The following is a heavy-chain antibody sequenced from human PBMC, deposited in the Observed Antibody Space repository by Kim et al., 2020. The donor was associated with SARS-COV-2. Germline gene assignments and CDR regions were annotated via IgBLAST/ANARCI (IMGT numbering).Heavy chain of an antibody. Sequence: GGSLRLSCAASGFTFSSYEMNWVRQAPGKGLEWVSYISSSGSTIYYADSVKGRFTISRDNAKNSLYLQMNSLRAEDTAVYYCARDHNRQQLMGGFDYWGQGTLVTVSS. CDR3: ARDHNRQQLMGGFDY. CDR2: ISSSGSTI. J-gene: IGHJ4*02. D-gene: IGHD6-13*01. CDR1: GFTFSSYE. V-gene: IGHV3-48*03.